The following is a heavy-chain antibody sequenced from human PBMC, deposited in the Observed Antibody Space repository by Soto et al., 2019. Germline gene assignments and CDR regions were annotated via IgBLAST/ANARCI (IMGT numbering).Heavy chain of an antibody. CDR2: ISYDGNHK. CDR3: AKVPATEDYYGMDV. J-gene: IGHJ6*02. Sequence: PGGSLRLSCATSGFIFNHYGMHWVRQAPGKGLEWVAVISYDGNHKFCADSVKGRFTISRDNSKNTLYLQMNSLRAEDTAVYYCAKVPATEDYYGMDVWGQGTTVTVSS. CDR1: GFIFNHYG. V-gene: IGHV3-30*18.